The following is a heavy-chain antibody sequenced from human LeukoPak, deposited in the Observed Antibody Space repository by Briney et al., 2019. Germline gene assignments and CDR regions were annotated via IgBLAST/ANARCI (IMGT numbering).Heavy chain of an antibody. Sequence: GGSLRLSCAASRFTFSSYGMMWVGQGPGKGREGGSAISGSGGSTYYADSVRGLFTIARYNSNNTLYVQMNSLRAEDTAVYYCAKGVSGVVAYSFEHWGQGTLVTVSS. J-gene: IGHJ4*02. V-gene: IGHV3-23*01. CDR3: AKGVSGVVAYSFEH. D-gene: IGHD3-3*01. CDR2: ISGSGGST. CDR1: RFTFSSYG.